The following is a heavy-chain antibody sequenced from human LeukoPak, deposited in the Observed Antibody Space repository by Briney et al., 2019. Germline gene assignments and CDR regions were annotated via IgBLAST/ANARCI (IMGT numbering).Heavy chain of an antibody. CDR2: ISSSSSYI. CDR1: GFTFNSYS. V-gene: IGHV3-21*01. J-gene: IGHJ4*02. CDR3: AKRSGIAAAGTSFDY. D-gene: IGHD6-13*01. Sequence: GGSLRLSCAASGFTFNSYSMNWVRQAPGKGLEWVSSISSSSSYIYYADSVKGRFTISRDNAKNSLYLQMNSLRAEDTAVYYCAKRSGIAAAGTSFDYWGQGTLVTVSS.